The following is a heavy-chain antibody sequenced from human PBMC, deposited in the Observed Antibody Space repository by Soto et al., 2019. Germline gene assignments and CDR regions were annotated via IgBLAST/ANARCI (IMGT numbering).Heavy chain of an antibody. J-gene: IGHJ4*02. D-gene: IGHD2-2*03. Sequence: EVQLLDSGGDLAQPGGSLRLSCTASGFTFSSFGMAWVRQAPGKGLEWVSAISGSGDSSYYADSVKDRFTISRDTPTNTLYMQMNNLRAEDTAVYYCAKVGIGMFSHKHHFDHWGQGTHVTVSS. CDR1: GFTFSSFG. CDR3: AKVGIGMFSHKHHFDH. V-gene: IGHV3-23*01. CDR2: ISGSGDSS.